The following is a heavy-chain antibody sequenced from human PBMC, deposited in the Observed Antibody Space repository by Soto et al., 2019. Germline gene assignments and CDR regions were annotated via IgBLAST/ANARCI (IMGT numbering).Heavy chain of an antibody. V-gene: IGHV4-59*01. CDR1: GGYISSYY. D-gene: IGHD3-10*01. Sequence: SETLSLTCTVSGGYISSYYWSWIRQPPGKGPEWIGYIYYSGSTNYNPSPKSRVTISVDTSKNQFSLKLSSVTAADTAVYYCARIRFGGLRPFDPWGQGTLVTVSS. J-gene: IGHJ5*02. CDR2: IYYSGST. CDR3: ARIRFGGLRPFDP.